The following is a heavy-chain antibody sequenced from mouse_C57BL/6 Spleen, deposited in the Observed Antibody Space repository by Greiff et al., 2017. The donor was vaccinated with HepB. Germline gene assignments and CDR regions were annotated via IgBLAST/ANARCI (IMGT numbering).Heavy chain of an antibody. CDR3: ARRAYYGSSYCAMDY. CDR1: GYTFTDYY. CDR2: IYPGSGNT. Sequence: QVQLQQSGAELVRPGASVKLSCKASGYTFTDYYINWVKQRPGQGLEWIARIYPGSGNTYYNEKFKGKATLTAEKSSSTAYMQLSSLTSEDSAVYFCARRAYYGSSYCAMDYWGQGTSVTVSS. V-gene: IGHV1-76*01. J-gene: IGHJ4*01. D-gene: IGHD1-1*01.